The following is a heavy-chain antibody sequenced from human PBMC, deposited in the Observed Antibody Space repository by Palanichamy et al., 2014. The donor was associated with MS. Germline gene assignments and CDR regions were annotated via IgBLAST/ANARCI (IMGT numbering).Heavy chain of an antibody. D-gene: IGHD3-10*01. CDR3: ARVRDAFDI. V-gene: IGHV3-21*01. J-gene: IGHJ3*02. Sequence: EQLVESGGGLVKPGGSLRPSCAASGFTFSIYNMNWVRQAPGKGLEWVSNIGTSSTYIYYADSVQGRFTISRDNAKNSLFLQMNSLRAEDTAVYYCARVRDAFDIWGQGTMVTVSS. CDR2: IGTSSTYI. CDR1: GFTFSIYN.